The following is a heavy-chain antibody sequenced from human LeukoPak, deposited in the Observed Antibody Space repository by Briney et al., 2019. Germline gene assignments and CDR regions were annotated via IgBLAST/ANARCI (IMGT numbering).Heavy chain of an antibody. CDR1: GGTFSSYA. Sequence: SVKVSCKASGGTFSSYAISWVRQAPGQGVEWMGGIIPIFGTANYAQKFQGRVTITADESTSTAYMELSSLRSEDTAVYYCARELAYCGGDCYSGHYYYYYYMDVWGKGTTVTVSS. J-gene: IGHJ6*03. CDR3: ARELAYCGGDCYSGHYYYYYYMDV. CDR2: IIPIFGTA. V-gene: IGHV1-69*13. D-gene: IGHD2-21*01.